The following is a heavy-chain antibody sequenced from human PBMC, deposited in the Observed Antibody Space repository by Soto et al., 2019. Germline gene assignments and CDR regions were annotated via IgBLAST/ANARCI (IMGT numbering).Heavy chain of an antibody. CDR3: ARAVAVAADFDY. V-gene: IGHV1-3*05. D-gene: IGHD6-19*01. CDR1: GYTFTGYA. J-gene: IGHJ4*02. Sequence: QVQLVQSGAEEKKPGASVKVSCKASGYTFTGYAMHWVRQAPGQRLEWMGWINAGNGNTKYSQKFQGRVTITRDTSASPAYMELSSLSSEDTAVYYCARAVAVAADFDYWGQGTLVTVSS. CDR2: INAGNGNT.